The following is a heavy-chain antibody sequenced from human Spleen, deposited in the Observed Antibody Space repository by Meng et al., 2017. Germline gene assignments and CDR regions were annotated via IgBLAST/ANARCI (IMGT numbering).Heavy chain of an antibody. Sequence: GGSLRLSCTTSGFTFYSYGMHWVRQAPGKGLEWVALITSDGSNEYYADSVKGRFTISRDNSKNTLYLQINSLRAEDTAVYFCARDGPHYDVDYWGQGTLVTVSS. CDR1: GFTFYSYG. D-gene: IGHD5-12*01. J-gene: IGHJ4*02. CDR3: ARDGPHYDVDY. CDR2: ITSDGSNE. V-gene: IGHV3-33*01.